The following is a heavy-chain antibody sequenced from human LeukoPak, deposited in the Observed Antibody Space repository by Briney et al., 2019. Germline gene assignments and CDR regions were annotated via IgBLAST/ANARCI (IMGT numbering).Heavy chain of an antibody. CDR3: ARGSYYYDSSGYYRFDY. D-gene: IGHD3-22*01. CDR2: IYYSGST. CDR1: GGSISSYY. V-gene: IGHV4-59*12. Sequence: SETLSLTCTVSGGSISSYYWSWIRQPPGKGLEWLGNIYYSGSTNYNPSLKSRVTISVDTSKNQFSLKLSSVTAADTAVYYCARGSYYYDSSGYYRFDYWGQGTLVTVSS. J-gene: IGHJ4*02.